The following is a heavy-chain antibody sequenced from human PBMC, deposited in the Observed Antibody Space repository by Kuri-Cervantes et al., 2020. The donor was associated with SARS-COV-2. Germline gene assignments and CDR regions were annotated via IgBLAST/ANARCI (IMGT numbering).Heavy chain of an antibody. CDR3: GRVSWLQLWRRYSDS. D-gene: IGHD5-24*01. V-gene: IGHV3-30-3*01. Sequence: GESLKISCAASGFTFSSYAMHWVRQAPGKGLEWVAVISYDGSNKYYADSVKGRFTISRDNSKNTLYLQMNSLRAEDTAVYYCGRVSWLQLWRRYSDSWGQGTLVTVSS. CDR1: GFTFSSYA. CDR2: ISYDGSNK. J-gene: IGHJ4*02.